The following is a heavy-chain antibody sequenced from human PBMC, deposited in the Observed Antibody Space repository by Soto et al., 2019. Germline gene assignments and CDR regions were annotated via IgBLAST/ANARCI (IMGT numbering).Heavy chain of an antibody. CDR3: ASSVMVVAATFESQTNDAFDI. CDR1: GFTFSSYW. CDR2: IKQDGSEK. D-gene: IGHD2-15*01. J-gene: IGHJ3*02. Sequence: EVQLVESGGGLVQPGGSLRLSCAASGFTFSSYWMSWVRQAPGKGLEWVANIKQDGSEKYYVDSVKGRFTISRDNAKNSLYLQMNSLRAEDTAVYYCASSVMVVAATFESQTNDAFDIWGQGTMVTVSS. V-gene: IGHV3-7*01.